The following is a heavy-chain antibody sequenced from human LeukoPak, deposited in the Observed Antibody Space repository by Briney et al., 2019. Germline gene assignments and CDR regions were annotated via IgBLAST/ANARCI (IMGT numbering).Heavy chain of an antibody. V-gene: IGHV1-2*02. D-gene: IGHD3-16*01. Sequence: ASVKVSCKASGYTFTGYYMHWVRQAPGQGLEWMGWINPNSGGTNYAQKFQGRVTMTRDTSISTAYMELSRLRSDDTAVYYCASWGSYGYYYYYMDVWGKGTTVTVSS. CDR1: GYTFTGYY. CDR2: INPNSGGT. J-gene: IGHJ6*03. CDR3: ASWGSYGYYYYYMDV.